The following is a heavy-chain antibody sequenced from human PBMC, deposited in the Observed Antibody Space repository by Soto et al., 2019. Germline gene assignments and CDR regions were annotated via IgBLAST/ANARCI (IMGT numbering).Heavy chain of an antibody. Sequence: SETLSLTCAVYGGSFSGYYWSWIRQPPGKGLEWIGEINHSGSTNYNPSLKSRVTISVDTSKNQFSPKLSSVTAADTAVYYCARAGGTKYYYMDVWGKGTTVTVSS. V-gene: IGHV4-34*01. D-gene: IGHD2-8*01. CDR3: ARAGGTKYYYMDV. CDR1: GGSFSGYY. J-gene: IGHJ6*03. CDR2: INHSGST.